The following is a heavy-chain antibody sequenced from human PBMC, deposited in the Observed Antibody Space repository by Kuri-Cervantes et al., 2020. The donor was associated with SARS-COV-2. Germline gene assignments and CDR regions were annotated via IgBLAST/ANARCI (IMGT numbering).Heavy chain of an antibody. CDR3: ARGGVSENYDFWSALNPLYYYYYYMDV. V-gene: IGHV7-4-1*02. CDR2: INTNTGNP. CDR1: GYTFTSYA. J-gene: IGHJ6*03. D-gene: IGHD3-3*01. Sequence: ASVKVSCKASGYTFTSYAMNWVRQAPGQGLEWMGWINTNTGNPTYAQGFTGRFVFSLDTSVSTAYLQISSLKAEDTAVYYCARGGVSENYDFWSALNPLYYYYYYMDVWGKGTTVTVSS.